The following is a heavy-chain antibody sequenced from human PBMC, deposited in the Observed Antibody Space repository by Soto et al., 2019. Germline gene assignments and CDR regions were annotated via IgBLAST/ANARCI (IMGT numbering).Heavy chain of an antibody. V-gene: IGHV3-48*02. CDR2: IGSSSGTI. J-gene: IGHJ5*02. Sequence: EVQLVESGGGLVQPGGSLRLSCAASGFTFSTYNMNWVRQAPGKGLEWVSYIGSSSGTIFYADSVKGRFTISRDNAKNLLYLQRNSLRDEDTAVYYCAREENVGFNWFDPWGQGTLVTVSS. CDR3: AREENVGFNWFDP. CDR1: GFTFSTYN.